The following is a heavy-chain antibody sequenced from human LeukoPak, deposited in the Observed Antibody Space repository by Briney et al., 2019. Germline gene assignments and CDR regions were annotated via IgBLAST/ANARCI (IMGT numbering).Heavy chain of an antibody. CDR3: ARQWGRGYDAFDI. D-gene: IGHD1-26*01. J-gene: IGHJ3*02. Sequence: GGSLRLSCAASGFTFSSYWMSWVRQAPGKGLEWVANIKQDGSEKYYVDSVKGRFTISRDNAKNSLYLQMNSLRAEDTAVYYCARQWGRGYDAFDIWGQGTMVTVSS. CDR1: GFTFSSYW. CDR2: IKQDGSEK. V-gene: IGHV3-7*03.